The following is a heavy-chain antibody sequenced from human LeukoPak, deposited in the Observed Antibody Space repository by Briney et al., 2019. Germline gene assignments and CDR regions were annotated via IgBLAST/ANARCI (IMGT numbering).Heavy chain of an antibody. J-gene: IGHJ4*02. CDR2: ISGSGGST. Sequence: PGGSLRLSCAASGFTFSSYAVSWVRQPPGKGLEWVSNISGSGGSTYSADSVKGRFTISRDNSKNTLYLQMNSLRAEDTALYYCAKDRSCTNDICHGDFDYWGQGTLVTVSS. V-gene: IGHV3-23*01. CDR1: GFTFSSYA. D-gene: IGHD2-8*01. CDR3: AKDRSCTNDICHGDFDY.